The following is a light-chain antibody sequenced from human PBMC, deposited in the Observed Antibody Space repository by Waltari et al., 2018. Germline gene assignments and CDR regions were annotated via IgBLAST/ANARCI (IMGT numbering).Light chain of an antibody. Sequence: QSALTQPASVSGSPGQSITISCTGPNSDIGGYNYVSWYQQHPGKAPKLMIYDVSKRPSGVSNRFSGSKSGNTASLTISGLQAEDEADYYCSSYTSSSTYVFGTGTKVTVL. J-gene: IGLJ1*01. CDR1: NSDIGGYNY. CDR2: DVS. CDR3: SSYTSSSTYV. V-gene: IGLV2-14*01.